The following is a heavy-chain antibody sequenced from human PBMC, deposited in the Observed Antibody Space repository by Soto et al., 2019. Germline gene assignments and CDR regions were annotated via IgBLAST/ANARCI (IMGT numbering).Heavy chain of an antibody. D-gene: IGHD3-3*01. Sequence: QVHLEQSGAEVKKAGASVKISCKASGYSFAAYYINWVRQVSGQGLEWMGWINPNTGVTDYAQKFQGRVPLTRETSIKPACLELTSLRSDDTAVYYCAKIYTWNEWQGGSDYWGQGTLLTVSS. V-gene: IGHV1-2*02. CDR2: INPNTGVT. J-gene: IGHJ4*02. CDR3: AKIYTWNEWQGGSDY. CDR1: GYSFAAYY.